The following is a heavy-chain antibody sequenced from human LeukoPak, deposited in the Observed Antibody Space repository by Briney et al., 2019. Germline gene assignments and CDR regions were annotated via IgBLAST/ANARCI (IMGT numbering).Heavy chain of an antibody. J-gene: IGHJ4*02. CDR1: GGSISKSGSY. CDR2: IYYSGST. CDR3: AREITMVRGVVN. V-gene: IGHV4-61*05. Sequence: SETLSLTCSVSGGSISKSGSYWGWIRQPPGKGLEWIGYIYYSGSTNYNPSLKSRVTMSVDTSKNQFSLKLSSVTAADTAVYYCAREITMVRGVVNWGQGTLVTVSS. D-gene: IGHD3-10*01.